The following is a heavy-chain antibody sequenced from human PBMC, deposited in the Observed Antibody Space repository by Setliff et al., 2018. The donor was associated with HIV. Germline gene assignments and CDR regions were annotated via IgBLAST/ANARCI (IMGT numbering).Heavy chain of an antibody. Sequence: KASETLSLICTVSGGSISTYYWSWIRQPPGNGLEWIGYIYYTGSTNYNPSLKSRVTISVDTSKNQFSLNLSSVAAADTAVYYCARVACSSTSCPRRYAFDMWGQGTMVTVSS. D-gene: IGHD2-2*01. J-gene: IGHJ3*02. CDR1: GGSISTYY. CDR3: ARVACSSTSCPRRYAFDM. CDR2: IYYTGST. V-gene: IGHV4-59*01.